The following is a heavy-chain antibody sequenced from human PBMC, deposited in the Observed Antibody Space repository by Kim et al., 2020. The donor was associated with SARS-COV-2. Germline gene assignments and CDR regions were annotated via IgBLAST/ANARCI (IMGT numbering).Heavy chain of an antibody. Sequence: NYAQKFQGRVTITADKSTSTAYMELSSLRSEDTAVYYCAREVVAPHAFDIWGQGTMVTVSS. CDR3: AREVVAPHAFDI. D-gene: IGHD2-2*01. V-gene: IGHV1-69*04. J-gene: IGHJ3*02.